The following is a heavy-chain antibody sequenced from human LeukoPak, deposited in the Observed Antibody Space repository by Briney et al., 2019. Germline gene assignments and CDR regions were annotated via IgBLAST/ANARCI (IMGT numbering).Heavy chain of an antibody. CDR3: ARYTGSYNHDAFDI. Sequence: GASVKVSCKASGYTFSRSGINWVRQAPGQGLEWMGSIITYNGNTNYAQKLQDRVTMTTDTSTSTAYMELRNLKSDDTAVYYCARYTGSYNHDAFDIWGQGTMVTVSS. J-gene: IGHJ3*02. V-gene: IGHV1-18*01. CDR2: IITYNGNT. D-gene: IGHD1-26*01. CDR1: GYTFSRSG.